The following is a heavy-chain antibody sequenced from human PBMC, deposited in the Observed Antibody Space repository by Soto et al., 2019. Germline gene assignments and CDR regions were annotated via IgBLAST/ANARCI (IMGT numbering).Heavy chain of an antibody. CDR1: GYTFTTYP. CDR2: VNAANGNT. J-gene: IGHJ4*02. Sequence: ASVKVSCKASGYTFTTYPIHWVRQAPGQRLEWMGWVNAANGNTEYSQKLQGRVAITRDTSASTVYMELSSLRSEDTAVYYCAREVVAATGRSDDHWGQGTLVTVSS. D-gene: IGHD6-13*01. CDR3: AREVVAATGRSDDH. V-gene: IGHV1-3*01.